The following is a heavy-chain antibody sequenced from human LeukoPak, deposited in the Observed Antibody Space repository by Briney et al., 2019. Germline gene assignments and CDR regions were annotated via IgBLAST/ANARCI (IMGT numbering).Heavy chain of an antibody. D-gene: IGHD4-17*01. CDR3: AKDYGDFGDSSSYLDH. V-gene: IGHV3-30*02. J-gene: IGHJ4*02. CDR1: GISFSSFG. CDR2: IRYDGSRK. Sequence: GGSLRLSCAASGISFSSFGMHWVRQAPGKGLEWVTSIRYDGSRKHYTDSVKGRFTISRDNSKNTLYLQMNSLRDEDTAVYYCAKDYGDFGDSSSYLDHWGQGTLVTVSS.